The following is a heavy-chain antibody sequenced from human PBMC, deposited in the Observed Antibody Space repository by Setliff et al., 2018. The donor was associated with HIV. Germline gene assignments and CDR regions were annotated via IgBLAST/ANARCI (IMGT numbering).Heavy chain of an antibody. Sequence: SETLSLTCNVSGGSISSGNYYWSWIRLPAGKGLEWVGHIYTSGSTNYNPSLKSRVTILVDMSKNQFSLKLSSVTAADTAVYYCARSGLYDSSGYYLEYFDYWGQGTLVTVSS. J-gene: IGHJ4*02. CDR1: GGSISSGNYY. V-gene: IGHV4-61*09. CDR2: IYTSGST. CDR3: ARSGLYDSSGYYLEYFDY. D-gene: IGHD3-22*01.